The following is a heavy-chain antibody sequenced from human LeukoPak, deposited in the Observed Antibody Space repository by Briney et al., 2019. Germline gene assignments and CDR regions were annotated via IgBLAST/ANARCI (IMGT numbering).Heavy chain of an antibody. V-gene: IGHV4-4*07. CDR2: ICKKRST. CDR1: GGSISSFY. D-gene: IGHD3-10*01. Sequence: PSEPLSLTCTVSGGSISSFYWSWIRQPAGKGLEWIGHICKKRSTNSNPSLKSRVTMSLTTSKNQVSLKLSSVTAADTAVYYCARDRGSGFEGFDPWGEGTLVT. J-gene: IGHJ5*02. CDR3: ARDRGSGFEGFDP.